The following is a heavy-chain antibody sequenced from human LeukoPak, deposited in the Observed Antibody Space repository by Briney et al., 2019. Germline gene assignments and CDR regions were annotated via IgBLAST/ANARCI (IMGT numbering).Heavy chain of an antibody. CDR2: MNPNSGNT. V-gene: IGHV1-8*01. CDR1: GYTFTSYD. D-gene: IGHD3-16*02. Sequence: ASVKVSRKVSGYTFTSYDINWARQATGQGLEWMGWMNPNSGNTGYAQKFQGRVTMTRNTSISTAYMELSSLRSEDTAVYYCARLYVWGSYRRFDYWGQGTLVTVSS. CDR3: ARLYVWGSYRRFDY. J-gene: IGHJ4*02.